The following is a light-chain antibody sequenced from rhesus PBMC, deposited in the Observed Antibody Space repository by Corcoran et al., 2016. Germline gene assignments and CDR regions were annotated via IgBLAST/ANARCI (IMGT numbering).Light chain of an antibody. J-gene: IGKJ2*01. CDR2: RAS. V-gene: IGKV1-22*01. Sequence: DIQMTQSPSSLSASVGDTVTITCRASQSISFWLAWYQQKPGKAPNLLISRASSLESGVPSRFSGSGSGTEFTLTISSLQSEDFATYYWHQYSSSHSFGQGTKVEIK. CDR1: QSISFW. CDR3: HQYSSSHS.